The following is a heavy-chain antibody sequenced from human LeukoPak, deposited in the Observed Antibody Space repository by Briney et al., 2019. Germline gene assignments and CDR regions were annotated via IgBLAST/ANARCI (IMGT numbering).Heavy chain of an antibody. Sequence: ASVTVSCKASGYTFTGYYMHWVRQAPGQGLEWMGWINPNSGGTNYAQKFQGRVTMTRDTSISTAYMELSRLRSDDTAVYYCARGPIAVAGVDCWGQGTLVTVSS. V-gene: IGHV1-2*02. J-gene: IGHJ4*02. CDR1: GYTFTGYY. CDR2: INPNSGGT. CDR3: ARGPIAVAGVDC. D-gene: IGHD6-19*01.